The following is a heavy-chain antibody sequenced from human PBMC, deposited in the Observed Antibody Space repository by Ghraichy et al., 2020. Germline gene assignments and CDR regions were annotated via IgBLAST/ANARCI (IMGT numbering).Heavy chain of an antibody. CDR1: GFTFSSYS. J-gene: IGHJ6*02. CDR2: ISSSSSTI. Sequence: GESLNISCAASGFTFSSYSMNWVRQAPGKGLEWVSYISSSSSTIYYADSVKGRFTISRDNAKNSLYLQMNSLRDEDTAVYYCASQYYYDSSGYYYYYYGMDVWGQGTTVTVSS. CDR3: ASQYYYDSSGYYYYYYGMDV. D-gene: IGHD3-22*01. V-gene: IGHV3-48*02.